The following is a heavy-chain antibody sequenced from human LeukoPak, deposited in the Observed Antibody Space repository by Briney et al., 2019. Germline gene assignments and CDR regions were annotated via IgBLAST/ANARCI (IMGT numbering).Heavy chain of an antibody. D-gene: IGHD3-3*01. CDR2: INHSGST. J-gene: IGHJ5*02. CDR1: GGSFSGYY. Sequence: TSETLSLTCAVYGGSFSGYYWSWLRQPPGKGLEWIGEINHSGSTNYNPSLKSRVTISVDTSKNQFSLKLSSVTAADTAVYYCARGRGRITIFGVVGGQFDPWGQGTLVTVSS. CDR3: ARGRGRITIFGVVGGQFDP. V-gene: IGHV4-34*01.